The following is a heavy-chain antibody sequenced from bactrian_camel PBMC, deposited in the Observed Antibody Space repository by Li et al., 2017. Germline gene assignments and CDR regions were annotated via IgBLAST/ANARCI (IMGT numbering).Heavy chain of an antibody. V-gene: IGHV3S44*01. CDR2: IGRDGSG. CDR1: GSHFDGRC. J-gene: IGHJ6*01. CDR3: AALKCARCSTGYCYTDGEADFAY. Sequence: VQLVESGGGSVQAGQSLRLSCKLSGSHFDGRCLGWVRQAPGKMRETIASIGRDGSGSYADSVKGRFSISRDVAKRTLYLQMNSLKPEDTAMYRCAALKCARCSTGYCYTDGEADFAYFGQGTQVTVS. D-gene: IGHD5*01.